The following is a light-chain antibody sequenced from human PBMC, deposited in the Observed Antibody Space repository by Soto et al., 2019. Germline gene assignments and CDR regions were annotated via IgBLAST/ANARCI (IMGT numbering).Light chain of an antibody. V-gene: IGLV2-14*01. Sequence: QSALTQPASVSGSHGQSVTISCTGTSSDVGGYNYVSWYQQHPGKAPKLMIYDVSHRPSGVSNRFSGSKSGNTASLTISGLQAEDEADYYCSSYTSSSTVFGTWTKVTVL. CDR2: DVS. CDR3: SSYTSSSTV. J-gene: IGLJ1*01. CDR1: SSDVGGYNY.